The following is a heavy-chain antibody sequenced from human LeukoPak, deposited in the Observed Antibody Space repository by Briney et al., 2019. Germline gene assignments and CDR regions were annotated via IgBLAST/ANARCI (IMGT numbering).Heavy chain of an antibody. CDR1: GGSISSSSYY. Sequence: PSETLPLTCTVSGGSISSSSYYWGWIRQPPGKGLEWIGSIYYSGSTYYNPSLKSRVTISVDTSKNQFSLKLSSVTAADTAVYYCVGGEGFDWLPGGIDWGQGTLVTVSS. CDR2: IYYSGST. J-gene: IGHJ4*02. V-gene: IGHV4-39*01. D-gene: IGHD3-9*01. CDR3: VGGEGFDWLPGGID.